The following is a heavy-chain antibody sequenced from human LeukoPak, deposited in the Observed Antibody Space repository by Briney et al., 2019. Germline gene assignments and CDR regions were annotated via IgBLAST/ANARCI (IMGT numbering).Heavy chain of an antibody. J-gene: IGHJ4*02. V-gene: IGHV4-4*02. Sequence: PSGTLSLTCAVSGGSISSSNWWSWVRQPPGKGLEWIGEIYHSGSTNYNPSLKSRVTISVDKSKNQFSLKLSSVTAADTAVYYCARNRQTYYYGSGSYSGFDYWGQGTLVTVSS. CDR2: IYHSGST. CDR3: ARNRQTYYYGSGSYSGFDY. CDR1: GGSISSSNW. D-gene: IGHD3-10*01.